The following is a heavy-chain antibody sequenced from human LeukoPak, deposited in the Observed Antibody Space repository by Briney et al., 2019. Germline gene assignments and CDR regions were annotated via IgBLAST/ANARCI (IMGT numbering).Heavy chain of an antibody. CDR2: INPSGGST. CDR3: ARDIVVVPAAVLYYFDY. CDR1: GYTFTRYY. V-gene: IGHV1-46*01. Sequence: ASVKVSCKASGYTFTRYYMHWVRQAPGQGLEWMGIINPSGGSTSYAQKFQGRVTMTRDTSTSTVYMELSSLRSEDTAVYYCARDIVVVPAAVLYYFDYWGQGTLVTVSS. D-gene: IGHD2-2*01. J-gene: IGHJ4*02.